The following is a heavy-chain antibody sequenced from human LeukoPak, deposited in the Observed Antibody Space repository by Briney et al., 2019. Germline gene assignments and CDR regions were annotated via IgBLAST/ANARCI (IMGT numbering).Heavy chain of an antibody. J-gene: IGHJ4*02. CDR2: INTNTGNP. D-gene: IGHD6-19*01. CDR1: GGTFSSYA. Sequence: ASVKVSCKASGGTFSSYAISWVRQASGQGLEWMGWINTNTGNPTYAQGFTGRFVFSLDTSVSTAYLQISSLKAEDTAVYYCARGETGYSSGWDEYWGQGTLVTVSS. CDR3: ARGETGYSSGWDEY. V-gene: IGHV7-4-1*02.